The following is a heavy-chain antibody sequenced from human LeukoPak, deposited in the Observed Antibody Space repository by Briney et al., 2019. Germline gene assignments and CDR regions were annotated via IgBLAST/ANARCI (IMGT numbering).Heavy chain of an antibody. D-gene: IGHD5-12*01. CDR3: AKIGHSGGSDY. V-gene: IGHV3-23*01. Sequence: GGSLRLSCAASGFTFSSYSMNWVRQAPGKGLEWVSAISGSGGGTYYADSVKGRFTLSRDNSKNSLYLQMNSLRAEDTAVYYCAKIGHSGGSDYWGQGTLVTVSS. CDR1: GFTFSSYS. J-gene: IGHJ4*02. CDR2: ISGSGGGT.